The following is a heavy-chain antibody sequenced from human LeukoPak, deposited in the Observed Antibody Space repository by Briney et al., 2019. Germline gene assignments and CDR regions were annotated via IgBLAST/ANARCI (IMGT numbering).Heavy chain of an antibody. Sequence: SETLSLTCTVSGDPISPNYWSWVRQPPGKGLEWMGYIFYTGNTNYNPSLKSGVTISLDKSKNQFSLKLPSVTAADTAVYYCARSGTAFSFYYYYYMDVWGKGTTVTVSS. D-gene: IGHD3-10*01. CDR2: IFYTGNT. V-gene: IGHV4-59*01. J-gene: IGHJ6*03. CDR1: GDPISPNY. CDR3: ARSGTAFSFYYYYYMDV.